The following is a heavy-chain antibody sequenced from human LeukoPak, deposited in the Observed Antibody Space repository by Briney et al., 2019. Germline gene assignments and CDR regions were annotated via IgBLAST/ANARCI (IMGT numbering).Heavy chain of an antibody. D-gene: IGHD5-24*01. CDR3: ARDGYKTYGMDV. Sequence: GGSLGLSCAASGFTFSSCSMNWVRQAPGKGLEWVSYISSNSNLIYYADSVKGRFTISRDNAKNSLYLQMNSLRDEDTAVYYCARDGYKTYGMDVWGQGTTVTVSS. CDR1: GFTFSSCS. J-gene: IGHJ6*02. CDR2: ISSNSNLI. V-gene: IGHV3-48*02.